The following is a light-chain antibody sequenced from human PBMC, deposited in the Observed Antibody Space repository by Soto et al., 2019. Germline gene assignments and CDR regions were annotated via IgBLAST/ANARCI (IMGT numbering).Light chain of an antibody. CDR1: QSISYN. J-gene: IGKJ2*01. Sequence: EIVMTQSPATLSVSPGERATLSCMASQSISYNLAWYQQKRCQVPRLLIYGASTRATGIPARFSGSGSGTEFALTISSLQSEEFEVYYCPHYKSWPPTCGQGTKLEIK. V-gene: IGKV3-15*01. CDR3: PHYKSWPPT. CDR2: GAS.